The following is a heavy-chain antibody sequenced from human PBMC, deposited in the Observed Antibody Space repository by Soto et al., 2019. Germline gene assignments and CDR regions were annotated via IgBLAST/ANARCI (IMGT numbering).Heavy chain of an antibody. CDR2: IDPATGNT. CDR1: GYTFTTFS. CDR3: AIIYQMPHDS. D-gene: IGHD2-2*01. V-gene: IGHV1-3*01. J-gene: IGHJ5*01. Sequence: QVQLLQSGAEVKKPGASVKVSCKASGYTFTTFSIQWVRQAPGQSLEWMGWIDPATGNTKYSQKFQGRVSFTRDTSARTADMELSSLTSEDTSVFYFAIIYQMPHDSWGQGTLVTVSS.